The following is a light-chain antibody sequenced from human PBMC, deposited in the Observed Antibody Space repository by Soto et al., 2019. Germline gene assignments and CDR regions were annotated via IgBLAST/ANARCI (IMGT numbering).Light chain of an antibody. J-gene: IGKJ3*01. CDR1: QSISSW. Sequence: DIQMTQSPSTLSASVGGRVTITCRASQSISSWLAWYQQKPGKAPKLLIYDASSLESGVPSRFSGSGSGTEFTLTISSLQPDDFATYYCQQSYSSPYTFGPGTKVDIK. CDR3: QQSYSSPYT. V-gene: IGKV1-5*01. CDR2: DAS.